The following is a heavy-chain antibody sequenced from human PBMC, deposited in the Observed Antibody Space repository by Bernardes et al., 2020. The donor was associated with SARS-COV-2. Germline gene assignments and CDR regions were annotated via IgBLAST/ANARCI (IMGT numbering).Heavy chain of an antibody. CDR3: AKDGYYDSSGYFSAPAEYFQH. D-gene: IGHD3-22*01. J-gene: IGHJ1*01. CDR2: ISGSDDNT. V-gene: IGHV3-23*01. Sequence: GGSLRLSCAASGFTFTNYAMSWVRQAPGKGLEWVSTISGSDDNTDYADSVKGRFTISRDNSKNTLYLHMNSLRAEDTAAYYCAKDGYYDSSGYFSAPAEYFQHWPGHPGHRLL. CDR1: GFTFTNYA.